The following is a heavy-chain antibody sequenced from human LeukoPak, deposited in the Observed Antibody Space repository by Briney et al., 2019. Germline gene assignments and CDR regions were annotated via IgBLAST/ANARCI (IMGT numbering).Heavy chain of an antibody. CDR2: ISYDGSNK. D-gene: IGHD3-16*02. CDR1: GFTFSSYV. CDR3: AKAGSGDYVWGSYRYPWFDP. J-gene: IGHJ5*02. V-gene: IGHV3-30*18. Sequence: GGSLRLSCAASGFTFSSYVMHWVRQAPGKGLEWVAVISYDGSNKYYADSVKGRFTISRDNSKNTLYLQMNSLRAEDTAVYYCAKAGSGDYVWGSYRYPWFDPWGQGTLVTVSS.